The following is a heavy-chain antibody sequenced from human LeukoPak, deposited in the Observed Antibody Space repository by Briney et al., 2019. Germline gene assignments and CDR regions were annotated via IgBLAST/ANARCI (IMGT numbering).Heavy chain of an antibody. CDR1: GFTFSSYS. V-gene: IGHV3-21*01. Sequence: GGSLRLSCAASGFTFSSYSMNWVRQAPGKGLEWVSSISGTSSYIYYADSLKGRFTISRDNAKNSLYLQVNSLRAEDTAVYYCAREGYGDYHFDYWGQGSLVTVSS. D-gene: IGHD4-17*01. CDR3: AREGYGDYHFDY. J-gene: IGHJ4*02. CDR2: ISGTSSYI.